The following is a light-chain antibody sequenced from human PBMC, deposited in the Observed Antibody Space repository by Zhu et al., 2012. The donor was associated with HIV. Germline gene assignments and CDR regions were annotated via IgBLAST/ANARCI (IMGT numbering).Light chain of an antibody. J-gene: IGKJ1*01. Sequence: EIVLTQSPDTLSLSPGDRATLACRASQSVSSNYVIWYQQKPGQAPRPLIYGASDRASGVPDRSSGSGSGTDFTLTISRLEAEDFAVYYCHQYDNSWTFGQGTKVEIK. CDR3: HQYDNSWT. V-gene: IGKV3-20*01. CDR1: QSVSSNY. CDR2: GAS.